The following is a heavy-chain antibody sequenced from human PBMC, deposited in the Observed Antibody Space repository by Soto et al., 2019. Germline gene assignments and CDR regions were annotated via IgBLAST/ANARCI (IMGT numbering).Heavy chain of an antibody. V-gene: IGHV4-31*03. CDR1: GGSISSGGYY. J-gene: IGHJ2*01. D-gene: IGHD3-10*01. CDR2: IYYSGST. CDR3: ARVRFMGNWYFDL. Sequence: LSLTCTVSGGSISSGGYYWSWIRQHPGKGLEWIGYIYYSGSTYYNPSLKSRVTISVDTSKNQFSLKLSSVTAADTAVYYCARVRFMGNWYFDLWGRGTLVTVSS.